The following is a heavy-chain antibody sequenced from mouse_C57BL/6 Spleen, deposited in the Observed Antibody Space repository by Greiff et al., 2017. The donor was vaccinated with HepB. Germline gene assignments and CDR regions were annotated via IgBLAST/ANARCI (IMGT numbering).Heavy chain of an antibody. CDR3: TTPEYFDV. V-gene: IGHV14-4*01. Sequence: EVKLQESGAELVRPGASVKLSCTASGFNIKDDYMHWVKQRPEQGLEWIGWIDPENGDTEYASKFQGKATITADTSSNTAYLQLSSLTSEDTAVYYCTTPEYFDVWGTGTTVTVSS. J-gene: IGHJ1*03. CDR1: GFNIKDDY. CDR2: IDPENGDT.